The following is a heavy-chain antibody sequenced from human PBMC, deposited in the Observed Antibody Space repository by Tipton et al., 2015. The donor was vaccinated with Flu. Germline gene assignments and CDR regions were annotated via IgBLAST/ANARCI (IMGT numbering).Heavy chain of an antibody. CDR2: INHSGST. CDR3: ARRKGGSGSPSLDY. V-gene: IGHV4-34*01. J-gene: IGHJ4*02. D-gene: IGHD3-10*01. Sequence: TLSLTCAVYGGSFSGYYWSWIRQPPGKGLEWIGEINHSGSTNYNPSLKSRVTISVDTSKNQFSLKLSSVTAADTAVYYCARRKGGSGSPSLDYWGQGTLVTVSS. CDR1: GGSFSGYY.